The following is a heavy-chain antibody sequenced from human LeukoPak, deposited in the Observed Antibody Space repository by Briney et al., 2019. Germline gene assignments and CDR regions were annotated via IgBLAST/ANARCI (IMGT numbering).Heavy chain of an antibody. CDR3: TTTYYYDSSGYSLDY. V-gene: IGHV3-15*01. D-gene: IGHD3-22*01. CDR2: IKSKTDGGTT. J-gene: IGHJ4*02. CDR1: GFTFSNAW. Sequence: GGSLRLSCAASGFTFSNAWMSWVRQAPGKGLEWVGRIKSKTDGGTTDYAAPVKGRFTISRDDSKNTLYLQTNSLKTEDTAVYYCTTTYYYDSSGYSLDYWGQGTLVTVSS.